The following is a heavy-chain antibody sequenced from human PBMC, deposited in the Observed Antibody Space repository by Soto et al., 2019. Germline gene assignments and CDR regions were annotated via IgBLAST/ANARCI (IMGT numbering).Heavy chain of an antibody. V-gene: IGHV3-23*01. CDR3: AKIHGYGSGSYLYYYYYYMDV. D-gene: IGHD3-10*01. CDR1: GFTFSSYA. CDR2: ISGSGGST. Sequence: GGSLRLSCAASGFTFSSYAMSWVRQAPGKGLEWVSAISGSGGSTYYADSVKGRFTISRDNSKNTLYLQMNSLRAEDTAVYYCAKIHGYGSGSYLYYYYYYMDVWGKGTTVTVSS. J-gene: IGHJ6*03.